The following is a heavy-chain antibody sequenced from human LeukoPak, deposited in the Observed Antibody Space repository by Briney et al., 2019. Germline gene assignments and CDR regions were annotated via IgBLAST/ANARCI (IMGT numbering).Heavy chain of an antibody. V-gene: IGHV3-23*01. J-gene: IGHJ4*02. CDR3: AKAGLGYSYGSSLYYFDY. CDR2: ISGNGGST. D-gene: IGHD5-18*01. Sequence: GSLRLSCAASGFTFSSYAMSWVRQAPGRGLEWVSAISGNGGSTYYADSVKGRFTISRDISKNTLYLQMNSLRAEDTAVYYCAKAGLGYSYGSSLYYFDYWGQGTLVTVSS. CDR1: GFTFSSYA.